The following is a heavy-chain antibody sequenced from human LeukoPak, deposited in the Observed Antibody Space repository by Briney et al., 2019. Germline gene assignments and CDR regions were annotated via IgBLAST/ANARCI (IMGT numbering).Heavy chain of an antibody. CDR3: ARRNIAVAGLHFDY. V-gene: IGHV4-39*01. D-gene: IGHD6-19*01. Sequence: SETLSLTCTVSGGSISSSSYYWGWIRQPPGKGLEWIGSIYYSGSTYYNPSLKSRVTISVDTSKNQFYLKLSSVTAADTAVYYCARRNIAVAGLHFDYWGQGTLVTVSS. CDR1: GGSISSSSYY. J-gene: IGHJ4*02. CDR2: IYYSGST.